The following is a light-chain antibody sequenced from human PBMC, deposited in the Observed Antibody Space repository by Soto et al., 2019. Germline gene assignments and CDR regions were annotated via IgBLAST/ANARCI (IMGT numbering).Light chain of an antibody. V-gene: IGLV2-14*01. CDR1: SSDVGSYNY. CDR2: DVS. CDR3: SSYTGSSTYVI. Sequence: QSALTQPASVSGSPGQSITISCTGTSSDVGSYNYVSWYQQHPGKAPKLMIYDVSNRPSGVPNRFSGSKSANTASLTISGLQAEDEADYYCSSYTGSSTYVIFGGGTKLTVL. J-gene: IGLJ2*01.